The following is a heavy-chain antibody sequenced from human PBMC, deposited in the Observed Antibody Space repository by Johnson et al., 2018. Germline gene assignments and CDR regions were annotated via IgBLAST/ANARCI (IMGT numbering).Heavy chain of an antibody. Sequence: QVQLVESGGGVVQPGRSXRLSCAASGFTFSSFGMHWVRQAPGKGLEWVAVISYVGSNKYYADSVKGRFNISRDNSKNTLYLQMNSLRAEDTAVYYCAKDQWLLSKHDAFDIWGQGTMVTVSS. CDR3: AKDQWLLSKHDAFDI. D-gene: IGHD3-3*01. CDR1: GFTFSSFG. J-gene: IGHJ3*02. CDR2: ISYVGSNK. V-gene: IGHV3-30*18.